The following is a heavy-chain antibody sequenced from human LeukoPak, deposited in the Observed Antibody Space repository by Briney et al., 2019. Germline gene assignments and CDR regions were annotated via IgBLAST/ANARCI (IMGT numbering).Heavy chain of an antibody. Sequence: GASVKVSCKVSGYTLTELSMHWMRQAPGKGLEWMGGFDPEDGETIYAQKFQGRVTMTEDTSTDTAYMELSSLRSEDTAVYYCATVPLWLRFVFDPWGQGTLVTVSS. D-gene: IGHD5-12*01. V-gene: IGHV1-24*01. CDR2: FDPEDGET. CDR1: GYTLTELS. CDR3: ATVPLWLRFVFDP. J-gene: IGHJ5*02.